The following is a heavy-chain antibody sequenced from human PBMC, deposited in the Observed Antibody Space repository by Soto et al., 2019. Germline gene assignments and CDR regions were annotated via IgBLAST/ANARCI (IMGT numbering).Heavy chain of an antibody. CDR2: INPNSDVT. CDR1: GYTFNSYY. Sequence: QVQLVQSGAEVKKPGASVKVSCKASGYTFNSYYIHWVRQAPGQGLEWMGWINPNSDVTGYAQSFQGRVTMTRDMSMTTAYLDLTRLRSDDTAVYYCVRVGLNRNYDFDFWGQGTLITVSS. J-gene: IGHJ4*02. CDR3: VRVGLNRNYDFDF. D-gene: IGHD3-16*01. V-gene: IGHV1-2*02.